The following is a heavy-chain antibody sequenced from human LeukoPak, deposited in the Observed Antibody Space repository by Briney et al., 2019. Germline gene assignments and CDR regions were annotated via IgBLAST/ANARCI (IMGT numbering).Heavy chain of an antibody. CDR1: GGTFSSYA. V-gene: IGHV1-46*01. D-gene: IGHD6-19*01. CDR2: INPSGGST. Sequence: ASVKVSCKASGGTFSSYAISWVRQAPGQGLEWMGIINPSGGSTSYAQKFQGRVTMTRDTSTSTVYMELSSLRSEDTAVYYCARDAGGWSYFDYWGQGTLVTVSS. CDR3: ARDAGGWSYFDY. J-gene: IGHJ4*02.